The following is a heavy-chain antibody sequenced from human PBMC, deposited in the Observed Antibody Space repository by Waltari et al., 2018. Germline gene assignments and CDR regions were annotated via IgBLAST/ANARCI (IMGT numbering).Heavy chain of an antibody. CDR2: IYRSGKT. V-gene: IGHV4-4*02. Sequence: QVQLRESGPGLVNPSGTLSLPCFVSGDSLTNNFWWSWVRQRPGKSLEWLGQIYRSGKTNYNPSLESRIIVSSDTSNNQLSLELTSVTAADTAIYYCARDRGEGLYPDSWGQGILVTVSP. CDR3: ARDRGEGLYPDS. J-gene: IGHJ4*02. D-gene: IGHD2-21*01. CDR1: GDSLTNNFW.